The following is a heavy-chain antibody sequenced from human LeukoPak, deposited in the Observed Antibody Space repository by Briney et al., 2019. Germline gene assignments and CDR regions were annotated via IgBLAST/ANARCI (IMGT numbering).Heavy chain of an antibody. CDR2: IYYSGST. D-gene: IGHD3-10*01. J-gene: IGHJ4*02. CDR3: ARVPPRGSGSYSTDY. V-gene: IGHV4-59*01. CDR1: GGSISSYY. Sequence: PSETLSLTCTVSGGSISSYYWSWIRQPPGKGLEWIGDIYYSGSTNYNPSLKSRVTMSVDTSKNQFSLKLSPVTAADTAVYYCARVPPRGSGSYSTDYWGQGTLVTVSS.